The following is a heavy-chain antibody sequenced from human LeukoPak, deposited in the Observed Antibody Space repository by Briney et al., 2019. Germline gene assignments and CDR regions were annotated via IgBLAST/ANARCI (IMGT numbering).Heavy chain of an antibody. CDR2: ISSSSSYT. Sequence: GGSLRLSCAASGFTFISYGMHWVRQAPGKGLEWVSYISSSSSYTKYADSVKGRFTISRDNAKNSVYLQMNSLRAEDTAVYYCARGHYGMDVWGQGTTVTVSS. CDR1: GFTFISYG. CDR3: ARGHYGMDV. V-gene: IGHV3-21*05. J-gene: IGHJ6*02.